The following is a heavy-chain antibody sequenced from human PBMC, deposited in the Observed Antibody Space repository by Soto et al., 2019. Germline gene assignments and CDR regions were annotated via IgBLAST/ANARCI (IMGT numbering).Heavy chain of an antibody. CDR3: ARVRRSPYGMDV. CDR2: INPISGDT. V-gene: IGHV1-2*02. J-gene: IGHJ6*02. Sequence: XSVKVSCKASVYIFTYHYIHWVRQAPGQGLEWMGWINPISGDTDYAQKFQGRVIMTRDTSILTAYMDLSRLKSDDTAVYYCARVRRSPYGMDVWGQGTTVTVSS. D-gene: IGHD3-16*01. CDR1: VYIFTYHY.